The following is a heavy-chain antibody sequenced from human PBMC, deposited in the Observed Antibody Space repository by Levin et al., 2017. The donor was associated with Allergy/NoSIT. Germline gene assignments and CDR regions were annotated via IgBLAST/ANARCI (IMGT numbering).Heavy chain of an antibody. CDR1: GFTFSNAW. D-gene: IGHD2-15*01. J-gene: IGHJ5*02. Sequence: SCAASGFTFSNAWMSWVRQAPGKGLEWVGRIKSKTDGGTTDYAAPVKGRFTISRDDSKNTLYLQMNSLKTEDTAVYYCYGLVPARFGPWGQGTLVTVSS. CDR2: IKSKTDGGTT. V-gene: IGHV3-15*01. CDR3: YGLVPARFGP.